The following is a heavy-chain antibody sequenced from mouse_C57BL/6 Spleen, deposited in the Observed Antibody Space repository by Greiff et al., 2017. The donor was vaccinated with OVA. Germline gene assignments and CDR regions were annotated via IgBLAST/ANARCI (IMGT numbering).Heavy chain of an antibody. CDR3: ARRMDDGYSWDY. CDR1: GYTFTSYW. CDR2: IYPSDSET. D-gene: IGHD2-3*01. Sequence: QVQLQRPGAELVRPGSSVKLSCKASGYTFTSYWMDWVKQRPGQGLEWIGNIYPSDSETHYNQKFKDKATLTVDKSSSTAYMQLSSLTSEDSAVYYCARRMDDGYSWDYWGQGTSVTVSS. J-gene: IGHJ4*01. V-gene: IGHV1-61*01.